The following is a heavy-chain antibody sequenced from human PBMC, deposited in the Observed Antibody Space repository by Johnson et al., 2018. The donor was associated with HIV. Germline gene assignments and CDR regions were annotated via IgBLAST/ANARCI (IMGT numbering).Heavy chain of an antibody. J-gene: IGHJ3*01. Sequence: VQLVESGGGEVQPGRSLRLSCAASGFNFDDYGMSWVRQAPGKGLEWVSTISGPGGSTYYPASMKGRFTISRDNSMNTLYLQVNSLRLEDTAIYYCARVSYSSLALDFWGQGTVVTASS. CDR3: ARVSYSSLALDF. V-gene: IGHV3-23*04. CDR2: ISGPGGST. D-gene: IGHD6-6*01. CDR1: GFNFDDYG.